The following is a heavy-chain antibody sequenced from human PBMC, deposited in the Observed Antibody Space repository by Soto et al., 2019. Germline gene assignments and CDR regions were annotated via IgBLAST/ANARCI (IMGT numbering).Heavy chain of an antibody. CDR3: ARDGLYSYGNDYGMDV. D-gene: IGHD5-18*01. Sequence: GGSLRLSCAASGFTFSSYAMHWVRQAPGKGLEWVAVISYDGSNKYYADSVKGRFTISRDNSKNTLYRQMNSLRAEDTAVYYCARDGLYSYGNDYGMDVWGQGTTVTVSS. V-gene: IGHV3-30-3*01. CDR2: ISYDGSNK. J-gene: IGHJ6*02. CDR1: GFTFSSYA.